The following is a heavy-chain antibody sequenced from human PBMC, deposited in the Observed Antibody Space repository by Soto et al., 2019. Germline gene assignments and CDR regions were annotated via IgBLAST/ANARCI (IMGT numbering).Heavy chain of an antibody. CDR3: ARDYGGGIYGINY. J-gene: IGHJ4*02. V-gene: IGHV4-59*01. CDR1: GASINTYY. D-gene: IGHD3-16*01. CDR2: IHNSGTT. Sequence: SETLSLTCTVSGASINTYYWAWIRQPPGKGLEWIGYIHNSGTTDYNPSLKSRVTMSVDTSKSQFSLKLSSVTAADTAVYYCARDYGGGIYGINYWGQGTRVTVPS.